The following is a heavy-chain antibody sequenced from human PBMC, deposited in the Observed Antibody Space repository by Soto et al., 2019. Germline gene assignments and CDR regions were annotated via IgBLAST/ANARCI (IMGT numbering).Heavy chain of an antibody. J-gene: IGHJ4*02. V-gene: IGHV3-23*01. Sequence: EVHLSESGGGVVQPGGSLRLSCVVSGFTFSDYAMDWVRQAPGKGLEWVSEISATGGTTNYADSVKGRYTISRDNSNNTLYLQLPNPRAEDTAMFYCAKASSAWYGSKNYYFDSWGQGALVTVSS. CDR3: AKASSAWYGSKNYYFDS. CDR2: ISATGGTT. D-gene: IGHD6-19*01. CDR1: GFTFSDYA.